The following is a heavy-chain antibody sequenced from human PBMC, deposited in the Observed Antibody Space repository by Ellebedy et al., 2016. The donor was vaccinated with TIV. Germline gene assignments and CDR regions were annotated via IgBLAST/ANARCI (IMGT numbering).Heavy chain of an antibody. CDR2: IIPMFCTA. Sequence: AASVKVSCQASGCTFSSYAISWVRQAPGQGLEWMGGIIPMFCTANYAQKFQGRVTITADESTSTAYMELSSLRSEDTAVYYCARKSIVAALDYWGQGTLVTVSS. CDR3: ARKSIVAALDY. V-gene: IGHV1-69*13. J-gene: IGHJ4*02. D-gene: IGHD6-13*01. CDR1: GCTFSSYA.